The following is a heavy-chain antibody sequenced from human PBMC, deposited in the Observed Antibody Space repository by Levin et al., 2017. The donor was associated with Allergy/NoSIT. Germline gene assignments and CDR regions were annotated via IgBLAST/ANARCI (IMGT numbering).Heavy chain of an antibody. CDR3: ARSYYYDSSGDVDI. D-gene: IGHD3-22*01. V-gene: IGHV3-21*01. Sequence: GESLKISCAASGFTFSSYSMNWVRQAPGKGLEWVSSISSSSSYIYYADSVKGRFTISRDNAKNSLYLQMNSLRAEDTAVDYCARSYYYDSSGDVDIWGQGTMVTVSS. CDR2: ISSSSSYI. J-gene: IGHJ3*02. CDR1: GFTFSSYS.